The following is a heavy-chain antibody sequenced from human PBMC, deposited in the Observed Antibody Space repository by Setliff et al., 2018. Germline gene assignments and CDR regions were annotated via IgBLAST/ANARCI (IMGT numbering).Heavy chain of an antibody. Sequence: GASVKVSCKASGYTSTTNALHWVRQAPGQRLEWVGWISAYSGNAYYAQKLQDRVTLTTDTSTTTAYLELRSLRPDETAVDYCARLVRYCTRTACQKLAGDESWGQGPLVTVSS. J-gene: IGHJ5*01. CDR2: ISAYSGNA. CDR3: ARLVRYCTRTACQKLAGDES. V-gene: IGHV1-18*01. CDR1: GYTSTTNA. D-gene: IGHD2-8*01.